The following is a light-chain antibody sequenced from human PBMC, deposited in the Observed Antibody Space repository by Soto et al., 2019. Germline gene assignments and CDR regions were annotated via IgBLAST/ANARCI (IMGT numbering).Light chain of an antibody. CDR2: IAS. J-gene: IGKJ1*01. Sequence: EIVLTQSPGTLSLFPGERATLSCRATQSVNSDYLAWYQQKPGQAPRLLIYIASRRATGIPDRFSGRGSGTDFTLTINRLEPEDFAVYYCQQYGTSPWTFGQGTKVEI. V-gene: IGKV3-20*01. CDR3: QQYGTSPWT. CDR1: QSVNSDY.